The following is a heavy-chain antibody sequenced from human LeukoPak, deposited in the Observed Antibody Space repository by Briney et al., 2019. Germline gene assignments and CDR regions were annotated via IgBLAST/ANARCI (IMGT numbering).Heavy chain of an antibody. D-gene: IGHD3-9*01. CDR2: IYTSGST. CDR3: ARGTLTSEYFAF. J-gene: IGHJ4*02. Sequence: SETLSLTCTVSGGSISSYYWSWIRQPAGKGVEWIGRIYTSGSTNYNPSLMNRVTMSVDTSKNQFSLKLTSVTAADTAVYYCARGTLTSEYFAFWGQGTLVTVSS. V-gene: IGHV4-4*07. CDR1: GGSISSYY.